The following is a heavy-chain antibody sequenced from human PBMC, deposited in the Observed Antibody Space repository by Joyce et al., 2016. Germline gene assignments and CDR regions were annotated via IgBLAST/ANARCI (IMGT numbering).Heavy chain of an antibody. J-gene: IGHJ4*02. D-gene: IGHD2-2*01. CDR3: ARALVPAAAFDF. V-gene: IGHV1-46*01. CDR2: INPGGGGT. CDR1: GYAFISYY. Sequence: QVQLVQSGAEVKKPGASVRVSCKASGYAFISYYVHWVRQAPGQGLDWMGIINPGGGGTNYAQKFLGRVTLNRYTSTNTVYLDLSSLKSEDTAIYYCARALVPAAAFDFWGQGTLVTVSS.